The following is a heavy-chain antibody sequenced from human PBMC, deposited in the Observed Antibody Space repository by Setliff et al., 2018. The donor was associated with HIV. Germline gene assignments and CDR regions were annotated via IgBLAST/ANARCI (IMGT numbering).Heavy chain of an antibody. D-gene: IGHD3-16*02. CDR1: GFTFDDYA. CDR3: ARQTFYLSGSYRLYYFDY. V-gene: IGHV3-20*04. Sequence: GGSLRLSCEASGFTFDDYAMHWVRQAPGKGLEWVSAINWSGAGATYTDSVKGRFTISRDNAKNSLYLQMNNLRAEDTAFYYCARQTFYLSGSYRLYYFDYWGPGTLVT. J-gene: IGHJ4*02. CDR2: INWSGAGA.